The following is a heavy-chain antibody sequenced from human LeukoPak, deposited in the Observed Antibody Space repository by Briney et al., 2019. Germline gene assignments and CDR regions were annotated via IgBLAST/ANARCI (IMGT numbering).Heavy chain of an antibody. Sequence: GGSLRLSCAVSGFTVSSNYMSWVRQPPGKGLEWVSYISSSSSTIYYADSVKGRFTISRDNAKNSLYLQMNSLRAEDTAVYYCARDQPQGYWGQGTLVTVSS. CDR3: ARDQPQGY. CDR1: GFTVSSNY. J-gene: IGHJ4*02. V-gene: IGHV3-48*01. CDR2: ISSSSSTI.